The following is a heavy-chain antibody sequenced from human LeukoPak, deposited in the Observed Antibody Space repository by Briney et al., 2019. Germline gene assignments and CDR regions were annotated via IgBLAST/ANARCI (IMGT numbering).Heavy chain of an antibody. V-gene: IGHV4-39*07. CDR3: ARALDYYYYYMDV. CDR1: GGSISSSSYH. Sequence: SETLSLTCTVSGGSISSSSYHWGWIRQPPGKGLEWIGTIYYYNPSLKSRVTISVDTSKNQFSLKLSSVTAADTAVYYCARALDYYYYYMDVWGKGTTVTVSS. J-gene: IGHJ6*03. CDR2: IYY.